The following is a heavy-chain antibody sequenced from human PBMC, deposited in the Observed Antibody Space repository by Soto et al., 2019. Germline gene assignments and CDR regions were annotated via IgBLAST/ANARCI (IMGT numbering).Heavy chain of an antibody. CDR2: IYYSGST. CDR3: ARGGGVRGPFDY. CDR1: GGSISSYY. Sequence: QVQLQESGPGLVKPSETLSLTCTVSGGSISSYYWSWIRQPPGKGLEWIGYIYYSGSTNYNPSLKGRAPISVDTSKNHFPLKLGSVTAGDAAVYYGARGGGVRGPFDYWGQGTLVTVSS. D-gene: IGHD3-10*01. J-gene: IGHJ4*02. V-gene: IGHV4-59*01.